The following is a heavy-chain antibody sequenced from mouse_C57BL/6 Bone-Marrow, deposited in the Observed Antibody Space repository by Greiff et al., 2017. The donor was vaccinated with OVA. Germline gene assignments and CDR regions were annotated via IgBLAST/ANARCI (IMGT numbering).Heavy chain of an antibody. CDR3: ARYDYYVAY. CDR1: GSTFTDYY. Sequence: EVQLQQSGPELVKPGASVKISCKASGSTFTDYYMNWVKQSHGKSLEWIGDINPNNGGTSYNQKFKGKATLTVDKSSSTAYMELRSLTSEDAEVYYCARYDYYVAYWGQGTLVTVSA. V-gene: IGHV1-26*01. D-gene: IGHD1-1*01. CDR2: INPNNGGT. J-gene: IGHJ3*01.